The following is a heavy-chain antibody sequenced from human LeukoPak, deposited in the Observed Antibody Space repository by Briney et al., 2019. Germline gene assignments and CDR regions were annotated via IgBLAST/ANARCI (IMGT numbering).Heavy chain of an antibody. CDR1: GYTFTGYY. Sequence: GASVKVSCKASGYTFTGYYMHWVRQAPGQGLEWMGWINPNSGGTNYAQKFQGRVTMTRDTSISTAYMELSRLRSDDTAVYYCARDDYGSGSYYHAFDIWGQGTMATVSS. CDR2: INPNSGGT. D-gene: IGHD3-10*01. CDR3: ARDDYGSGSYYHAFDI. V-gene: IGHV1-2*02. J-gene: IGHJ3*02.